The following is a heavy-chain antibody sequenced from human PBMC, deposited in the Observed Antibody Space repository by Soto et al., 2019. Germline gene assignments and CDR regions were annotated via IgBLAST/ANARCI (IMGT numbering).Heavy chain of an antibody. V-gene: IGHV3-30*18. D-gene: IGHD5-18*01. Sequence: TGGSLRLSCAASGFTFSSYGMHWVRQAPGKGLEWVAVISYDGSNKYYADSVKGRFTISRDNSKNTLYLQMNSLRAEDTAVYYCAKEGSYGPLDYWGQGTLVTVSS. J-gene: IGHJ4*02. CDR3: AKEGSYGPLDY. CDR1: GFTFSSYG. CDR2: ISYDGSNK.